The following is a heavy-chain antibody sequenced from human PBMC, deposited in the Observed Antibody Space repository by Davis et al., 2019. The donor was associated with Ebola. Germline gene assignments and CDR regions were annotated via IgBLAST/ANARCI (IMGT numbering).Heavy chain of an antibody. Sequence: ASVKVSCKASGYTFTSYGISWVRQAPGQGLEWMGWISAYNGNTNYAQKLQGRVTMTRDTSISTAYMELSRLRSDDTAVYYCARASLWDYYDSSGYYYFDYWGQGTLVTVSS. CDR2: ISAYNGNT. CDR1: GYTFTSYG. D-gene: IGHD3-22*01. J-gene: IGHJ4*02. CDR3: ARASLWDYYDSSGYYYFDY. V-gene: IGHV1-18*01.